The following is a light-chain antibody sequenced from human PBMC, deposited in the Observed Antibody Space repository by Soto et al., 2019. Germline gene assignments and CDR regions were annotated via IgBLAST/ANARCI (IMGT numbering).Light chain of an antibody. CDR2: GTS. V-gene: IGKV3-15*01. CDR3: QRYYTWPLT. J-gene: IGKJ4*01. CDR1: QAINGT. Sequence: EVVLTQSSATLSVSPGESATLSCRASQAINGTLAWYQHEPGQSPRFLIYGTSARATGVPARFSGSGSGPQFTLTISSLQSEDFAIYYCQRYYTWPLTFGGGTKVDI.